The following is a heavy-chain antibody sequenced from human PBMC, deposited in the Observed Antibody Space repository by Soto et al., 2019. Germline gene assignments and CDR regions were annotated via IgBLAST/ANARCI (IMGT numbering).Heavy chain of an antibody. J-gene: IGHJ4*02. V-gene: IGHV4-4*07. D-gene: IGHD4-17*01. CDR3: ARAASYYGDYDY. Sequence: QVQLQESGPGLVKPSEILSLSCTVSGVSISNFYWSWIRQPAGKGLEWIGRIYTSGSTNYNPSLNSRVTRSVDTFMNQFCLKVNSVTAADTAVYYCARAASYYGDYDYWGQGTLVTVSS. CDR2: IYTSGST. CDR1: GVSISNFY.